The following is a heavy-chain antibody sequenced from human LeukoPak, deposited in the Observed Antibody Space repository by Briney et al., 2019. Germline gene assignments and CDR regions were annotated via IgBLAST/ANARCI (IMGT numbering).Heavy chain of an antibody. J-gene: IGHJ5*02. CDR3: ARGRLWDGYNYNWFDP. CDR2: ISSSSSYI. Sequence: GGSLRLSCAASGFTFSSYSMNWVRQAPGKGLEWVSSISSSSSYIYYADSVKGRFTISRDNAKNSLYLQMNSLRAEDTAVYYCARGRLWDGYNYNWFDPWGQGTLVTVSS. D-gene: IGHD5-24*01. V-gene: IGHV3-21*01. CDR1: GFTFSSYS.